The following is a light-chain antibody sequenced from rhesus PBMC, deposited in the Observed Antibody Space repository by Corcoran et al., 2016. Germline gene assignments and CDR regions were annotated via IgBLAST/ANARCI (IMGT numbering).Light chain of an antibody. CDR1: QSLLDSEDGNTY. V-gene: IGKV2-104*02. CDR3: MQALEFPLT. Sequence: DIVMTQTPLSLPVTPGEPASISCRSSQSLLDSEDGNTYLDWDLQKPGQFPQLLFYEVSNRASGFPDRFSGRGSDTDFTLKISRVEAEDVGVYCCMQALEFPLTFGGGTKVEIK. J-gene: IGKJ4*01. CDR2: EVS.